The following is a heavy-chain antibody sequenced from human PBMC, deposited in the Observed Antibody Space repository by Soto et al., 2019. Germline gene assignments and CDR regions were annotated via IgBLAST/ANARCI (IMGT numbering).Heavy chain of an antibody. CDR3: SLLTVLDAPYRGYDAFDI. Sequence: QVQLVQSWAEVKKPGASVKGSCKASGYTFTSYNMHWVRQAPGQGLEWMGIINPSGGSTSYAQKFQGRVTMTRDTCASTVYMELSSLRSEDTAVYYCSLLTVLDAPYRGYDAFDIWGQGTMVTVSS. J-gene: IGHJ3*02. CDR1: GYTFTSYN. V-gene: IGHV1-46*01. CDR2: INPSGGST. D-gene: IGHD5-12*01.